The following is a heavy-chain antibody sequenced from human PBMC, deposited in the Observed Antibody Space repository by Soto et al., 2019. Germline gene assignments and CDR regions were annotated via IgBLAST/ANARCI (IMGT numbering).Heavy chain of an antibody. V-gene: IGHV3-64*01. Sequence: GVSLRLSCAACGFTLSGYAMDWVRQAPGKGLEYVSGISSNGVGTYYANSVQGRFTISRDNSKNTVYLQMGSLRPEDMAVYYCARRARPDFYYMDVWGKGTTVTVSS. CDR3: ARRARPDFYYMDV. CDR1: GFTLSGYA. J-gene: IGHJ6*03. D-gene: IGHD6-6*01. CDR2: ISSNGVGT.